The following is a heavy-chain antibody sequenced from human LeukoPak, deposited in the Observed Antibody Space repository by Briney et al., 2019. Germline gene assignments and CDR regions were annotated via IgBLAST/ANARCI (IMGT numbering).Heavy chain of an antibody. Sequence: SETLSLTCTVSGGSISGDNYWSWIRQPPGKGLEWIGYIYYSGNTHYNPSLKSRVTISVDTSKNQFSLKLNSVTAADTAVYYCARVPFKFGGLIRDYCYYIDVWGKGTTVSVSS. CDR2: IYYSGNT. D-gene: IGHD3-16*02. CDR3: ARVPFKFGGLIRDYCYYIDV. V-gene: IGHV4-31*03. J-gene: IGHJ6*03. CDR1: GGSISGDNY.